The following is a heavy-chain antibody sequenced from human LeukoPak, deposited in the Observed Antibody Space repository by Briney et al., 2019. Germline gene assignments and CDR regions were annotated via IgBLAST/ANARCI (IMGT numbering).Heavy chain of an antibody. CDR3: ARDKNYYGDIDY. V-gene: IGHV1-2*02. CDR2: INPNSGGT. D-gene: IGHD4-17*01. J-gene: IGHJ4*02. CDR1: GYTFTGYY. Sequence: ASVKVSCKASGYTFTGYYMHWVRQAPGQGLEWMGWINPNSGGTNFAQKFQGRVTMTRDTSISTAYMELSRLRSDDTAVYYCARDKNYYGDIDYWGQGTLVTVSS.